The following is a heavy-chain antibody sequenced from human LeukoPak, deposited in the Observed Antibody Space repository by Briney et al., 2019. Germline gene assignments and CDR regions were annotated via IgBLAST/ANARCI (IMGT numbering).Heavy chain of an antibody. CDR3: ATSAVAGTYWFDP. J-gene: IGHJ5*02. CDR1: GYTFTSYG. Sequence: ASVKVSCKASGYTFTSYGISWVRQAPGQGLEWMGWISAYNGNTDYAQKLQGRVTMTTDTSTSTAYMELRSLRSDDTAVYYCATSAVAGTYWFDPWGQGTLVTVSS. V-gene: IGHV1-18*01. CDR2: ISAYNGNT. D-gene: IGHD6-19*01.